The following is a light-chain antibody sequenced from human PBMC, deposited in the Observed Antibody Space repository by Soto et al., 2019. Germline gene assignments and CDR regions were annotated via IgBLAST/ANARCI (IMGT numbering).Light chain of an antibody. CDR2: DVS. CDR1: SSDVGTYNY. Sequence: QSALTQPRSVSGSPGQSGTISCTGTSSDVGTYNYVSWYQQHPGKAPKLMIYDVSKRPSGVPDRFSGSKSGNTASLTISGLQAEDEADYYCCSYAGSYTLYVFGTGTKLTVL. V-gene: IGLV2-11*01. CDR3: CSYAGSYTLYV. J-gene: IGLJ1*01.